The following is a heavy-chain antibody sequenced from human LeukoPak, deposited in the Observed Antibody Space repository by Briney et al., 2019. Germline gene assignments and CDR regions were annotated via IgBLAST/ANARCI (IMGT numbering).Heavy chain of an antibody. CDR2: ISGSDGTT. CDR1: GFTFRSYA. V-gene: IGHV3-23*01. J-gene: IGHJ4*02. CDR3: AKRYSRSGFDY. Sequence: GGSLRLSCAASGFTFRSYAMSWVRQAPGKGLEWVSAISGSDGTTYYADSMKGRFTISRDNSKNTVYLQMNRLRAEDTAVYYCAKRYSRSGFDYWGQGTLVTVSS. D-gene: IGHD6-13*01.